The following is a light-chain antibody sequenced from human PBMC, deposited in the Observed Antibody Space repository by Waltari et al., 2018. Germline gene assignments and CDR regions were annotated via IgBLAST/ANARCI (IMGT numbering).Light chain of an antibody. CDR1: QGISSY. CDR2: AAS. CDR3: QQYYSNPAT. V-gene: IGKV1-8*01. J-gene: IGKJ1*01. Sequence: TQLSQFPSTLAASVGDRVTITCRASQGISSYLAWYQQKPGKAPKVLIYAASTLQSGVPSRFSGSGSGTDFTLTISCLQSEDFAIYYCQQYYSNPATFGQGTKVEIK.